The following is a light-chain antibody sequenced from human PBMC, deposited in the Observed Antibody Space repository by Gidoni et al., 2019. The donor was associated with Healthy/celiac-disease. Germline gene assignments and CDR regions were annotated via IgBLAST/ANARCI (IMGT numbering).Light chain of an antibody. V-gene: IGKV1-33*01. CDR1: QDISNY. J-gene: IGKJ4*01. CDR3: QQYDNLCSA. Sequence: DIQMTQSQSSLSASVGERVTITCQASQDISNYLNWYQQKPGKAPKLLIYDASNLETGVPSRFSGIGSGTDFTFTISSLQPEDIATYYCQQYDNLCSAFGGGTKVEIK. CDR2: DAS.